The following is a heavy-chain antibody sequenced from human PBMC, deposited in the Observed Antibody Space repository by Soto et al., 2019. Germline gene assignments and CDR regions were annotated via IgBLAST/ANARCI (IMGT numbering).Heavy chain of an antibody. J-gene: IGHJ6*02. Sequence: GESLTLSCKASGYSFTSYCIGWVRQRPGKGLEWMGIIYPGDSDTRYSQSYQGQVTISADKSSSTAYLQWSSLKASDTDMYYCARQRIAVAGTEVNYYGMDVWGQGTADTLS. CDR3: ARQRIAVAGTEVNYYGMDV. CDR1: GYSFTSYC. V-gene: IGHV5-51*01. CDR2: IYPGDSDT. D-gene: IGHD6-19*01.